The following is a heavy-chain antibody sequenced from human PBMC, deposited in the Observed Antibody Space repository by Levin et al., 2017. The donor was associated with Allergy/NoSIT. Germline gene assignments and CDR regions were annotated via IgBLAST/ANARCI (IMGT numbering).Heavy chain of an antibody. D-gene: IGHD7-27*01. V-gene: IGHV3-9*01. J-gene: IGHJ4*02. CDR1: GFTFNDYA. Sequence: GGSLRLSCAASGFTFNDYAMHWVRQVPGKGLEWVSGLTWNSGNIGYADSVKGRFIISRDNDKDSLYLQLNSLRPEDTAFYYCTKESRRDWGSPRGFDFWGQGILVTVSS. CDR2: LTWNSGNI. CDR3: TKESRRDWGSPRGFDF.